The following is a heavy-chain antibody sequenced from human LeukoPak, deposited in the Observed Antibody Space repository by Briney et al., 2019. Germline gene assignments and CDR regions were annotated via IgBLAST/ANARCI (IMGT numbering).Heavy chain of an antibody. CDR1: GFTFSSYA. D-gene: IGHD4-17*01. CDR3: ARDYGADY. V-gene: IGHV3-30*04. Sequence: PGRSLRLSCAASGFTFSSYAMHWVRQAPGTGLEGVAVISYDGSNKYYADSVKGRFTISRDNSKNTLYLQMNSLRAEDTAVYYCARDYGADYWGQGTLVTVSS. CDR2: ISYDGSNK. J-gene: IGHJ4*02.